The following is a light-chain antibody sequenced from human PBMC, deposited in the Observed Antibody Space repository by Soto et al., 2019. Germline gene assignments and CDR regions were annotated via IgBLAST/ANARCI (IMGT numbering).Light chain of an antibody. CDR2: AAS. Sequence: DIQMTQSPSSVSASVGDRVTITCRASQGISSWVAWYQQKPGKAPKLLIYAASSLQSGVPSRFSGSGSGTDFTLTISSLQPEDFATYYCQQANSFPALTFGGGTKVELK. V-gene: IGKV1-12*01. CDR1: QGISSW. CDR3: QQANSFPALT. J-gene: IGKJ4*01.